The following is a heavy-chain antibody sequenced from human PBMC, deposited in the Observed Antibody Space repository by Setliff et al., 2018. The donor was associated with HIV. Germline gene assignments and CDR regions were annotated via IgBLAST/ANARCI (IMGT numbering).Heavy chain of an antibody. CDR1: GGSINNYY. V-gene: IGHV4-4*09. CDR3: ARHDADTAGPFFLH. J-gene: IGHJ1*01. D-gene: IGHD6-19*01. Sequence: SETLSLTCTVSGGSINNYYWSWIRQPPGKGLEWIGYIHSSGPSNYSPSLESRVSMSVDTSKSQFSLKLSSVTAADTAVYYCARHDADTAGPFFLHWGQGAPVTVSS. CDR2: IHSSGPS.